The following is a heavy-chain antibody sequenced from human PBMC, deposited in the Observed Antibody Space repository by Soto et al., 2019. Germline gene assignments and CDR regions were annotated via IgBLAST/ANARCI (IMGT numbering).Heavy chain of an antibody. D-gene: IGHD3-10*01. CDR2: IYWDDDK. V-gene: IGHV2-5*02. Sequence: QITLKESGPTLVKPTQTLTLTCTFSGFSLSTSGVGVGWIRQPPGKALEWLALIYWDDDKRYSPSLKSRLTITKDTSKNQVVLTMTNMDPVDTATYYCALSPTLETRGNWFDPWGQGTLVTVSS. CDR1: GFSLSTSGVG. CDR3: ALSPTLETRGNWFDP. J-gene: IGHJ5*02.